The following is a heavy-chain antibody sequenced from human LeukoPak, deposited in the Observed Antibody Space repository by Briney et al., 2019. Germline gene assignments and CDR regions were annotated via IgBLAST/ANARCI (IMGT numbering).Heavy chain of an antibody. Sequence: ASVKVSCKASGYTFTGYYMHWVRQAPGQGLEWMGWIIPNSGGTNYAQKFQGRVTMTRDTSISTAYMELSRLRSDDTAVYYCARVVSRYCSSTSCPFDYWGQGTLVTVSS. V-gene: IGHV1-2*02. D-gene: IGHD2-2*01. CDR3: ARVVSRYCSSTSCPFDY. CDR1: GYTFTGYY. CDR2: IIPNSGGT. J-gene: IGHJ4*02.